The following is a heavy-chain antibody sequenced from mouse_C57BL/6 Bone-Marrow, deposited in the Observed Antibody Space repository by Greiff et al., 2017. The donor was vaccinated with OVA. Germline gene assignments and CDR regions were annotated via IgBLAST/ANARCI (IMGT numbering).Heavy chain of an antibody. CDR3: AREKGVYYGSSSLWYFDV. J-gene: IGHJ1*03. V-gene: IGHV5-4*01. CDR2: ISDGGSYT. CDR1: GFTFSSYA. Sequence: EVQVVESGGGLVKPGGSLKLSCAASGFTFSSYAMSWVRQTPEKRLEWVATISDGGSYTYYPDNVKGRFTISRDNAKNNLYLQMSHLKSEDTAMYYCAREKGVYYGSSSLWYFDVWGTGTTVTVSS. D-gene: IGHD1-1*01.